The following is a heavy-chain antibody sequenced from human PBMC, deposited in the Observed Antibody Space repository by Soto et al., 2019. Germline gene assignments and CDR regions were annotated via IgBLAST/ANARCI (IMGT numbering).Heavy chain of an antibody. V-gene: IGHV5-51*01. CDR3: ARHFRPGKGLNCLGV. CDR2: IYPGDSDT. CDR1: GYSFTSYW. J-gene: IGHJ4*02. Sequence: GESLKISCKGSGYSFTSYWIGWVRQMPGKGLEWMGIIYPGDSDTRYSPSFQGQVTISADKSISTAYLQWSSLKASDTAMYYCARHFRPGKGLNCLGVWGQGTLVTVSS. D-gene: IGHD6-6*01.